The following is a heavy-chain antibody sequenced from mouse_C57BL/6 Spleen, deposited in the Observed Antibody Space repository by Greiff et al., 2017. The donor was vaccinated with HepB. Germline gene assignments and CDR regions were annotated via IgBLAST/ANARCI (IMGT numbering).Heavy chain of an antibody. CDR3: ARDRGTY. J-gene: IGHJ3*01. CDR1: GFTFSSYA. CDR2: ISDGGSYT. V-gene: IGHV5-4*01. Sequence: VQLQESGGGLVKPGGSLKLSCAASGFTFSSYAMSWVRQTPEKRLEWVATISDGGSYTYYPDNVKGRFTISRDNAKNNLYLQMSHLKSEDTAMYYCARDRGTYWGQGTLVTVSA.